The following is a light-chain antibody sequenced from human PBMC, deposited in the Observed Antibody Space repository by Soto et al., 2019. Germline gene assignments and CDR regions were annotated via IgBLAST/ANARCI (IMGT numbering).Light chain of an antibody. J-gene: IGKJ4*01. Sequence: DIQMTQSPSSLSASVGDRVTITCRASQDIRNDLGWYQQKPVKAPKRLIFSASTLDSGVPSRFSGGGFGTESILTISRLHSEDSGSYYCLHHYNSLLTLGGGTKVEIK. CDR3: LHHYNSLLT. CDR1: QDIRND. CDR2: SAS. V-gene: IGKV1-17*01.